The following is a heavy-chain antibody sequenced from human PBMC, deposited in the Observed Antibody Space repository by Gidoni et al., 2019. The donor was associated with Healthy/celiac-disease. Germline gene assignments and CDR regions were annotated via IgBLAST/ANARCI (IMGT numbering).Heavy chain of an antibody. D-gene: IGHD2-21*02. V-gene: IGHV1-69*06. CDR1: GGTFSSYA. Sequence: QVQLVQSGAEVKKPGSSVKVSCKASGGTFSSYAISWVRQAPGQGLEWMGGIIPIFCTANYAQKFQGRVTITADKSTSTAYMELSSLRSEDTAVYYCARGPVVVTAAPGAFDIWGQGTMVTVSS. CDR3: ARGPVVVTAAPGAFDI. J-gene: IGHJ3*02. CDR2: IIPIFCTA.